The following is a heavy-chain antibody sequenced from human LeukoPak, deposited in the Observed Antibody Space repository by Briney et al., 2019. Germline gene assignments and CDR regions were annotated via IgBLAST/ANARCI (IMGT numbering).Heavy chain of an antibody. D-gene: IGHD6-13*01. CDR1: GFTFSNYW. Sequence: GGSLRLSCAASGFTFSNYWMHWVRQAPGKGLVWVSRINSDGSSRNYADSVKGRLTISRDNAKNTVYLQMNSLRAEDTAVYYCASASSHRIAAGGDYWGQGTLVTVSS. V-gene: IGHV3-74*01. CDR2: INSDGSSR. J-gene: IGHJ4*02. CDR3: ASASSHRIAAGGDY.